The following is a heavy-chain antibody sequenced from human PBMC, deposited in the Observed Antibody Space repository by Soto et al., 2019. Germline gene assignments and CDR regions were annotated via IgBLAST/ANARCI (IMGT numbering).Heavy chain of an antibody. D-gene: IGHD1-26*01. CDR3: ARDRATAY. CDR1: GFTFSSYW. V-gene: IGHV3-7*05. CDR2: INKDGDEK. J-gene: IGHJ4*02. Sequence: GGSLSLSCAASGFTFSSYWMTWVRQAPGKGLEWVANINKDGDEKFYVDSVKGRFTISRDNAKNSLYLQMNSLRAEDTAVYYCARDRATAYWGQGALVTVSS.